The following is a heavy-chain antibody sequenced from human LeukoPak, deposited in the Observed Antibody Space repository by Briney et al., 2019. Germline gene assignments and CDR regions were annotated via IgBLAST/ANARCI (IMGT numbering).Heavy chain of an antibody. CDR2: INHSGST. D-gene: IGHD6-19*01. Sequence: SETLSLTCAVYGGSFSGYYWSWIRQPPGKGLEWIGEINHSGSTNYNPSLKSRVTISVDTSKNQFSLKLTSVPAADTAVYYCARRVAVSGTPLFDAFDIWGQGTMVTVSS. V-gene: IGHV4-34*01. CDR1: GGSFSGYY. J-gene: IGHJ3*02. CDR3: ARRVAVSGTPLFDAFDI.